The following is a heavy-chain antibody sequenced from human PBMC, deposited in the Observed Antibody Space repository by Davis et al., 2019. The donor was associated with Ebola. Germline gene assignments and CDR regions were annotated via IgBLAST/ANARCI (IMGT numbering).Heavy chain of an antibody. CDR1: GYTFSSYG. Sequence: AASVKVSCKASGYTFSSYGINWVRQAPGQGLEWMGWISAYNGNTKYSQKLQGRVTMTTDTSTSTAYMELRSLRSDDTAVYYCATAAYGDPRAISVWGQGTLVTVSS. CDR3: ATAAYGDPRAISV. CDR2: ISAYNGNT. V-gene: IGHV1-18*01. D-gene: IGHD4-17*01. J-gene: IGHJ4*02.